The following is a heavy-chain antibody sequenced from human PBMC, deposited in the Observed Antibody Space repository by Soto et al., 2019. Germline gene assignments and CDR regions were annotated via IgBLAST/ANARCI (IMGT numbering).Heavy chain of an antibody. CDR3: ARTTGLNIFDY. J-gene: IGHJ4*02. CDR1: GGSISSGCYS. V-gene: IGHV4-30-2*01. CDR2: IYHSGST. D-gene: IGHD4-17*01. Sequence: SETLCLTCAVSGGSISSGCYSWSWIRQPPGKGLEWIGYIYHSGSTYYNPSLKSRVTISVDRSKNQFSLKLSSLTAADTAVYYCARTTGLNIFDYWGQGTLVTVSS.